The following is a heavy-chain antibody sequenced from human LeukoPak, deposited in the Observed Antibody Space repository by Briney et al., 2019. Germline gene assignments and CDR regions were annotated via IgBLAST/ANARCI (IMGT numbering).Heavy chain of an antibody. D-gene: IGHD1-1*01. V-gene: IGHV3-66*01. CDR2: IYSGGST. CDR3: GKDWKLDY. Sequence: GGSLRLSCAVSGFTVSSNYMSWVRQAPGKGLEWVSVIYSGGSTYYADSVKGRFTISRDNSKNTLYLQMNSLRAEDTAIYYCGKDWKLDYWGQGTLVTVSS. CDR1: GFTVSSNY. J-gene: IGHJ4*02.